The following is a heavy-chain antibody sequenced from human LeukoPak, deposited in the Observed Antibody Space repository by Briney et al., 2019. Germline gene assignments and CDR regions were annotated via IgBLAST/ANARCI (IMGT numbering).Heavy chain of an antibody. J-gene: IGHJ4*02. D-gene: IGHD5-12*01. CDR1: GFIFSNYW. CDR2: INQDGSKE. CDR3: VRDGGVSGYDLLDY. V-gene: IGHV3-7*01. Sequence: GSPRLSCTASGFIFSNYWMTWVRQAPGKGLEWVAQINQDGSKEYYIDSVKARFSISRDNARNSLSLQMNSLRAEDTAVYYCVRDGGVSGYDLLDYWGQGTLVTVSS.